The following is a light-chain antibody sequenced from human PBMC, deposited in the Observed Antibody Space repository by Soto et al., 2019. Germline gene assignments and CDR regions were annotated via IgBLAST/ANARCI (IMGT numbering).Light chain of an antibody. CDR3: QQYNSYPYT. CDR1: QSISSW. CDR2: KAS. Sequence: DIKMTQSPSTLPTSVGDRVTITCRASQSISSWLAWYQQKPGKAPKLLIYKASSLESGVPSRFSGSGSGTEFTLTISSLQPDDFATYHCQQYNSYPYTFGQGTKLEIK. J-gene: IGKJ2*01. V-gene: IGKV1-5*03.